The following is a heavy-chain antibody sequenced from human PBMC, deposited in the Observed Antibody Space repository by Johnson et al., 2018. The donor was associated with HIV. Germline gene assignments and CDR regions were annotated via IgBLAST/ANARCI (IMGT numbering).Heavy chain of an antibody. CDR3: AKCGDADAFDI. CDR2: ISYDGRNK. CDR1: GFTFSSYG. V-gene: IGHV3-30*18. Sequence: VQLVESGGGVVQPGRSLRLSCAASGFTFSSYGMHWVRQAPGKGLEWAAVISYDGRNKYYADSVKGRFTISRDNSKNTLYLQMNSLRAQDTAVYYCAKCGDADAFDIWGQGTMVTVSS. J-gene: IGHJ3*02. D-gene: IGHD3-10*01.